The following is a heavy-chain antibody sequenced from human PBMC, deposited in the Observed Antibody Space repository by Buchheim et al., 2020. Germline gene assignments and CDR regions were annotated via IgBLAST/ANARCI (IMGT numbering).Heavy chain of an antibody. Sequence: QVQLQESGPGLVKPSGTLSLTCAVSGVSISRSNWWTWVRQPPGKGLEWIGYIYYSGSTYYNPSLKSRLSISVDTSKNQFSLKLSSVTAADTAVYYCARDMGGGFSYIDVWGKGTT. CDR1: GVSISRSNW. CDR3: ARDMGGGFSYIDV. D-gene: IGHD3-16*01. V-gene: IGHV4-4*02. J-gene: IGHJ6*03. CDR2: IYYSGST.